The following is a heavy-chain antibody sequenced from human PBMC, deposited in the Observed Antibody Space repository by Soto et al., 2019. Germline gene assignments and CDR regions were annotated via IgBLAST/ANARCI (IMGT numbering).Heavy chain of an antibody. CDR1: GGSISSYY. CDR3: ARVQGGSTSCYKNNCYYYGMDV. CDR2: IYYSGST. J-gene: IGHJ6*02. Sequence: SETLSLTCSVSGGSISSYYWTWIRQPPGKGLEWIGYIYYSGSTNYNPSLKSRVTISVDTSKNQFSLKLSSVTAADTAVYYCARVQGGSTSCYKNNCYYYGMDVWGQGTTVTVS. D-gene: IGHD2-2*02. V-gene: IGHV4-59*01.